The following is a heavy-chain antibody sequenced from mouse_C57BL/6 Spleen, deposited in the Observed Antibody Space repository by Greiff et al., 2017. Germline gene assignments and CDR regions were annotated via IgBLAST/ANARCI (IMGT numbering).Heavy chain of an antibody. Sequence: DVQLVESGGGLVKPGGSLKLSCAASGFTFSDYGMHWVRQAPGKGLEWVAYISSGSSTIYYADTLKGRFTISRDNAKNTLFLQMTSLRSEDTAMYYCARGYYDDYWGQGTTLTVAS. CDR3: ARGYYDDY. CDR2: ISSGSSTI. J-gene: IGHJ2*01. V-gene: IGHV5-17*01. CDR1: GFTFSDYG.